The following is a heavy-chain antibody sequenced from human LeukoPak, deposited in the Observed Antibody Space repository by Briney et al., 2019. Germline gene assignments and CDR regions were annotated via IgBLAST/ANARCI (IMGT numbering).Heavy chain of an antibody. V-gene: IGHV1-18*01. CDR3: ARDARDGSGNYYYGMDV. CDR2: ISAYNGNT. J-gene: IGHJ6*02. CDR1: GYTFTTYG. D-gene: IGHD3-10*01. Sequence: GASVKVSCKASGYTFTTYGISWVRQAPGQGLEWMGWISAYNGNTNYAQKLQGRVTITTDTSTSTAYMDLRSLRSDDTAVFYCARDARDGSGNYYYGMDVWGQGTTVTVSS.